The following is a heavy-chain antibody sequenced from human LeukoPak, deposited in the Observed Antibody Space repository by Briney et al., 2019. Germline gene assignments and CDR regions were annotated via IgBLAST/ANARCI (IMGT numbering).Heavy chain of an antibody. V-gene: IGHV1-2*02. Sequence: ASVKVSCKTSGYSFTGYYIHWVRQAPGQGFGWLGWINPNSGGTNYAQKFQDSVSMTRDTSINTAYMELSSLRLDDTAVYYCARGVAAAGSRLDPWGQGTLITVSS. CDR2: INPNSGGT. D-gene: IGHD6-13*01. CDR1: GYSFTGYY. CDR3: ARGVAAAGSRLDP. J-gene: IGHJ5*02.